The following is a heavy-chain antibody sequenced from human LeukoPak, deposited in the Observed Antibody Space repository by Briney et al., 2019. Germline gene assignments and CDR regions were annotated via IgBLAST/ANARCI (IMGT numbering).Heavy chain of an antibody. V-gene: IGHV4-39*07. CDR1: GGSISSSTYY. CDR2: IYYSGST. CDR3: ANSIDFDYGDYYFDY. Sequence: SETLSLTRTVSGGSISSSTYYWGWIRQPPGKGLEWVGSIYYSGSTYYNPSLKSRVTISVDTSKNQFSLKLSSVTAADTAVSYCANSIDFDYGDYYFDYWGQGALVTISS. D-gene: IGHD4-17*01. J-gene: IGHJ4*02.